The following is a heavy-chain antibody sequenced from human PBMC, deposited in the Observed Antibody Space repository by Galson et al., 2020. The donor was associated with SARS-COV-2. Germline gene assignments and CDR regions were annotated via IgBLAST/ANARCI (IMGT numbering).Heavy chain of an antibody. J-gene: IGHJ6*02. V-gene: IGHV3-15*01. Sequence: DSLKIACSASGFTFRNAWMSWVRQAPGKGLEWVGRIQSETDGGTTDYAAPVKGRFTISRDDSKNTLYLQMNSLKTDDTAVYYCTRGSTYYYESSGYLYYDGMEVWGQGTAVTVAS. CDR3: TRGSTYYYESSGYLYYDGMEV. CDR2: IQSETDGGTT. CDR1: GFTFRNAW. D-gene: IGHD3-22*01.